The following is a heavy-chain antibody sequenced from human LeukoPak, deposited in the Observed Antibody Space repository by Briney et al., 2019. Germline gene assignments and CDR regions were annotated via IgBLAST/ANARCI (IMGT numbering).Heavy chain of an antibody. CDR2: IHDIGST. D-gene: IGHD2-8*01. CDR3: ARLDRLIHFDY. V-gene: IGHV4-59*08. CDR1: GGSISSYY. Sequence: SETLSLTCTVSGGSISSYYWSWIRQAPGKGLEWIGYIHDIGSTNYNPSLKSRVAISVDTSKKQLSLKLSSVTAADTAVYYCARLDRLIHFDYWGQGTLVTVSS. J-gene: IGHJ4*02.